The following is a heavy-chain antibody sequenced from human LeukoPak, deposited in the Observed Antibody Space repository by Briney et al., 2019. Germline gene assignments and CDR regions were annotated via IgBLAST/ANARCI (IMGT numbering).Heavy chain of an antibody. CDR1: GGSISSYY. V-gene: IGHV4-59*01. CDR2: IYYSGST. D-gene: IGHD3-22*01. CDR3: AALYYYDSSGYHF. Sequence: TPSETLSLTCTVSGGSISSYYWSWIRQPPGKGLEWIGYIYYSGSTNYNPSLKSRVTISVDTSKNQFSLKLSSVTAADTAVYYCAALYYYDSSGYHFWGQGTLVTVSS. J-gene: IGHJ4*02.